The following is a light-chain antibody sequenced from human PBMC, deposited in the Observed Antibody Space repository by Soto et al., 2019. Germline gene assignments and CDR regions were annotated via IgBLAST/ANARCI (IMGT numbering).Light chain of an antibody. V-gene: IGKV3-20*01. CDR1: QTIYINS. Sequence: EIVLTQSPDTLSLSPGERATLSCRASQTIYINSLAWYQQRPGQAPRLLIYGGSTSATAVPDRFSGSGSGTDFALTISRLEPEDFAVYYCQQYGAPPLTFGPGTKVD. CDR2: GGS. J-gene: IGKJ3*01. CDR3: QQYGAPPLT.